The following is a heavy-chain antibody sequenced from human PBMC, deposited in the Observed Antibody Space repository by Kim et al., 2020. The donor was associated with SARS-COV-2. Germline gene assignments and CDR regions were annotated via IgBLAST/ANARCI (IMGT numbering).Heavy chain of an antibody. CDR2: INTNTGNP. CDR3: ARLAPLASEPGIQLWEDYYYGMDV. CDR1: GYTFTSYA. Sequence: ASVKVSCKASGYTFTSYAMNWVRQAPGQGLEWMGWINTNTGNPTYAQGFTGRFVFSLDTSVSTAYLQISSLKAEDTAVYYCARLAPLASEPGIQLWEDYYYGMDVWGQGTTVTVSS. J-gene: IGHJ6*01. V-gene: IGHV7-4-1*02. D-gene: IGHD5-18*01.